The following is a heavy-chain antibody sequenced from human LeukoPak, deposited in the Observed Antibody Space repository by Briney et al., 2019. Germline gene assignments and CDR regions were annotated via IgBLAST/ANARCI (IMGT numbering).Heavy chain of an antibody. CDR2: IYSGGST. J-gene: IGHJ2*01. D-gene: IGHD6-19*01. CDR1: GFTVSSNY. Sequence: GGSLRLSCAASGFTVSSNYMSWVRQAPGKGLEWVSVIYSGGSTYYADSVKGRFTISRDNSKNTLYLQMNSLRAADTAVYYCAREGWRGLDGYFDLWGRGTLVTVSS. V-gene: IGHV3-66*01. CDR3: AREGWRGLDGYFDL.